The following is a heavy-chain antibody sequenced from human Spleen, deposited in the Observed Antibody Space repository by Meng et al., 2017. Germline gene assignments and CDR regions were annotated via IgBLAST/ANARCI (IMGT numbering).Heavy chain of an antibody. V-gene: IGHV5-51*01. D-gene: IGHD1-26*01. CDR1: GYSFSGYW. J-gene: IGHJ3*02. Sequence: GESLMISWKGSGYSFSGYWIGGVRQIPGKGLEWMGINHPGDSDTSYSPSFHGQVTISVDKSISTAYVQWSSLKASDTAIYYCATKGGNSGSYHDAFDIWGQGTMVTVSS. CDR2: NHPGDSDT. CDR3: ATKGGNSGSYHDAFDI.